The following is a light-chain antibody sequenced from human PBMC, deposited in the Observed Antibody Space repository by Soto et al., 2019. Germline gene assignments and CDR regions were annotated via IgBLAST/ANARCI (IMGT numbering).Light chain of an antibody. CDR3: QQYNSYSPT. CDR1: QSISSW. J-gene: IGKJ1*01. V-gene: IGKV1-5*01. CDR2: DAS. Sequence: IQMTQSPSSLSASVGDRVTITCRASQSISSWLAWYQQKPGKAPKLLIYDASSLESGVPSRFSGSGSGTEFTLTISGLQPGDSATYYCQQYNSYSPTFGQGTKVDIK.